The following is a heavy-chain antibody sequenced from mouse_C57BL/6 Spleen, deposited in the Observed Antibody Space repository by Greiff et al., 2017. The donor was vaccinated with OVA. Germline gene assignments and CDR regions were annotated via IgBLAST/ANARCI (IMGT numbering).Heavy chain of an antibody. V-gene: IGHV14-3*01. Sequence: VQLQQSVAELVRPGASVKLSCTASGFNIKNTYMHWVKQRPEQGLEWIGRIDPANGNTKYAPKFQGKATITADTSSNTAYLQLSSLTSEDTAIYYCARSITTVVPHYWYFDVWGTGTTVTVSS. D-gene: IGHD1-1*01. CDR3: ARSITTVVPHYWYFDV. CDR1: GFNIKNTY. J-gene: IGHJ1*03. CDR2: IDPANGNT.